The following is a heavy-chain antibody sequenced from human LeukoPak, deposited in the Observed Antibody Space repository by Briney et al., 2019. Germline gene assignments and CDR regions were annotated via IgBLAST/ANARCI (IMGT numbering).Heavy chain of an antibody. J-gene: IGHJ4*02. Sequence: GGSLRLSCAASGFTFSSYGMHWVRQAPGKGLEWVAVISYDGSNKYYADSVKGRFTISRDNSKNTLYLQMNSLRAEDTAVYYCAKELRRVATRKNTALDYWGQGTLVTVSS. CDR2: ISYDGSNK. CDR3: AKELRRVATRKNTALDY. V-gene: IGHV3-30*18. CDR1: GFTFSSYG. D-gene: IGHD5-12*01.